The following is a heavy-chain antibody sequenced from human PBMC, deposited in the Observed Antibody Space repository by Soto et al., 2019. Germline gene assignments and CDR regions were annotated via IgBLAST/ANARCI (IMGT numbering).Heavy chain of an antibody. D-gene: IGHD3-3*02. Sequence: EVQLSESGGDLRQPGGSLRLSCAASGFTFTNYAMTWVRQTPGKGLEWVSGISASGGLKYYADSVRGRFTVSRDNSKNILYLQLNSVSGDDTAMYYCAKGPNSMMAVAYFASWGQGTLVTVSS. CDR1: GFTFTNYA. V-gene: IGHV3-23*01. J-gene: IGHJ4*02. CDR2: ISASGGLK. CDR3: AKGPNSMMAVAYFAS.